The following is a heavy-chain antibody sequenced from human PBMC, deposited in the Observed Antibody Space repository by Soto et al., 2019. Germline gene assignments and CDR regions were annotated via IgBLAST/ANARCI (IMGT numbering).Heavy chain of an antibody. J-gene: IGHJ4*02. V-gene: IGHV4-34*01. D-gene: IGHD3-10*01. CDR1: GGSFSGYY. CDR3: ATNWHGSGSYEYYFDY. Sequence: QVQLQQWGAGLLKPSETLSLTCAVYGGSFSGYYWSWIRQPPGKGLEWIGEINHSGSTNYNPSLKSRVTIAVDTSKNQFSLKLSSVTAADTAVYYCATNWHGSGSYEYYFDYWGQGTLVTVSS. CDR2: INHSGST.